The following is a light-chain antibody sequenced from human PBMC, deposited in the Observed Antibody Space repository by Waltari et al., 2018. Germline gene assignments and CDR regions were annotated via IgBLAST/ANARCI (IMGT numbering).Light chain of an antibody. Sequence: EVVLTQSPGTHSLSPGVRATFFCSASQSVSSSYLAWYQQKPGQAPRLLIYGASSRATGIPDRFSGSGSGTDFTVTISRLEPEDFAVYYCQQYGSTPWTFGQGTKVEIK. CDR2: GAS. J-gene: IGKJ1*01. CDR1: QSVSSSY. CDR3: QQYGSTPWT. V-gene: IGKV3-20*01.